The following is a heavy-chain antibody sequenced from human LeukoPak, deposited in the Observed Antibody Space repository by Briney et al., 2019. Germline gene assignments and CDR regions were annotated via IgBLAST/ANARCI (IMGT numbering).Heavy chain of an antibody. CDR2: IKQDGSEK. CDR1: GFTFSSYW. CDR3: AKDGEQLVRYLDY. D-gene: IGHD6-13*01. V-gene: IGHV3-7*01. J-gene: IGHJ4*02. Sequence: GGSLRLSCAASGFTFSSYWMSWVRQAPGKGLEWVANIKQDGSEKYYVDSVKGRFTISRDNSKNTLYLQMNSLRAEDTAVYYCAKDGEQLVRYLDYWGQGTLVTVSS.